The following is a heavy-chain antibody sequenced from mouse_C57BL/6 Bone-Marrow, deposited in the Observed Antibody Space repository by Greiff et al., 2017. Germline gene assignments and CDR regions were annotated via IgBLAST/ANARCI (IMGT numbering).Heavy chain of an antibody. J-gene: IGHJ1*03. CDR2: ISYSGST. CDR3: ARDRTTVVERDWYFDV. V-gene: IGHV3-1*01. D-gene: IGHD1-1*01. Sequence: DVMLVESGPGMVKPSQSLSLTCTVTGYSITSGYDWHWIRHFPGNKLEWMGYISYSGSTNYNPSLKSRISITHDTSKNHFFLKLNSVTTEDTATYYCARDRTTVVERDWYFDVWGTGTTVTVSS. CDR1: GYSITSGYD.